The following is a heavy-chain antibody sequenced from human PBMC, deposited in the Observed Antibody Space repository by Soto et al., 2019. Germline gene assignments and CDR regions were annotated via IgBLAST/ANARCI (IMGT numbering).Heavy chain of an antibody. CDR2: ISAYNGNT. V-gene: IGHV1-18*01. D-gene: IGHD2-15*01. Sequence: GASVKVSCKASGYTFTSYGISWVRQAPGQGLEWMGWISAYNGNTNYAQKLQGRVTMTTDTSTSTAYMELRNLRSDDTAVYYCARVEVVVVVAATPRFDPWGQGTLVTVSS. CDR1: GYTFTSYG. CDR3: ARVEVVVVVAATPRFDP. J-gene: IGHJ5*02.